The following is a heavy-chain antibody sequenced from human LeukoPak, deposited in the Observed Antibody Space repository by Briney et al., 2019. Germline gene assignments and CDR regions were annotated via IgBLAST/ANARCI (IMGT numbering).Heavy chain of an antibody. J-gene: IGHJ4*02. V-gene: IGHV3-30-3*01. Sequence: GRSLRLSCAASGFTFSSYAMHWVRQAPGKGLEWVAVISYDGSNKYYADSVKGRFTISRDNSKNTLYLQMNSLRAEDTAVYYCARAGGSGWYYFDYWGQGTLVTVSS. CDR1: GFTFSSYA. D-gene: IGHD6-19*01. CDR3: ARAGGSGWYYFDY. CDR2: ISYDGSNK.